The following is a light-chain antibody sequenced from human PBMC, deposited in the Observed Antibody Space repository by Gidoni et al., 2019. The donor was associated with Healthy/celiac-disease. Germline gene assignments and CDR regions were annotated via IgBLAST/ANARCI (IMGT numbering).Light chain of an antibody. CDR1: QSVSSSY. J-gene: IGKJ1*01. CDR2: GAS. Sequence: EIVLTQSPGTLSLSPGERAALSCRASQSVSSSYLAWYQQKPGQAPRLLIYGASSRATGIPDRFSGSGSGTAFTLTICRLEPEDFAVYYCQQYGSSPGTFGQWTKVEIK. V-gene: IGKV3-20*01. CDR3: QQYGSSPGT.